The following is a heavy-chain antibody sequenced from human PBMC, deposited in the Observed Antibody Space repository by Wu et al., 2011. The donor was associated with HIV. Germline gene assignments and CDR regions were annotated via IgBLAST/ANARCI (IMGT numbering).Heavy chain of an antibody. Sequence: QVQLVQSGAEVKKPGASVKVSCKASGYTFIGYYMHWVRQAPGQGLEWMGWINPNSGGTSFAQKFQGRVTMARDTSISTAYMELSSLRSDDTAVYYCARRCSGGTCSDAFDTWGQGTMVTVSS. J-gene: IGHJ3*02. V-gene: IGHV1-2*02. D-gene: IGHD2-15*01. CDR1: GYTFIGYY. CDR3: ARRCSGGTCSDAFDT. CDR2: INPNSGGT.